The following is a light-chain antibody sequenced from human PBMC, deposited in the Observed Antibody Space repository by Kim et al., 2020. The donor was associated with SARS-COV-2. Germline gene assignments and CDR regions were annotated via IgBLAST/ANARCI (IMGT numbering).Light chain of an antibody. V-gene: IGKV1-17*01. CDR3: LQHNTYPIT. CDR1: QDIRND. CDR2: GAS. J-gene: IGKJ5*01. Sequence: ASVEDKVTITCRASQDIRNDLGWYQQNPGRAPKRLIYGASSLQSGVPSRFSGSGSGTEFTLTISSLQPEDFATYFCLQHNTYPITFGQGTRLEIK.